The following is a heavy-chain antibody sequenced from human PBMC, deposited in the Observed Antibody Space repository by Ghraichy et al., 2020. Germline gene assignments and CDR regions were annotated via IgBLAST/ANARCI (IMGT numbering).Heavy chain of an antibody. J-gene: IGHJ5*02. CDR2: ISETGDRT. Sequence: GESLNISCAVSGFPFGSYAMSWVRRAPGKGLECVSIISETGDRTFYADSVKGRFTMSRDNARSTLFLQMNNLRVEDTAMYFCSNLAIAAAGTAWGQGTLVTVSS. D-gene: IGHD6-13*01. CDR3: SNLAIAAAGTA. CDR1: GFPFGSYA. V-gene: IGHV3-23*01.